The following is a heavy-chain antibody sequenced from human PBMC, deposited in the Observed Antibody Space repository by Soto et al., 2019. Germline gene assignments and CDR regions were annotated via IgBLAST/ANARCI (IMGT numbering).Heavy chain of an antibody. Sequence: QVQLQESGPGLVKPSETLSLTCTVSGGSISSYYWSWIRQPPGKGLEWIGYNYYSGSTNYNPSLNPRATIAAXXSXTXXSLKLSAVNAADTAVYYCARDGEQLEAYYYYGMDVWGQGTTVTVSS. CDR3: ARDGEQLEAYYYYGMDV. CDR2: NYYSGST. V-gene: IGHV4-59*01. CDR1: GGSISSYY. J-gene: IGHJ6*02. D-gene: IGHD6-13*01.